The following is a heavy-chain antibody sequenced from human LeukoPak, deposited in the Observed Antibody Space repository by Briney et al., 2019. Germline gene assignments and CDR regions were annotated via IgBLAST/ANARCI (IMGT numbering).Heavy chain of an antibody. Sequence: RASVKVSCKASGGTFSSYAISWVRQAPGQGLEWMGRIIPILGIANYAQKFQGRVTITADESTSTAYMELSSLRSEDTAVYYCARAGVTYYYDSSGYYLDYWGQGTLVTVSS. CDR2: IIPILGIA. CDR1: GGTFSSYA. V-gene: IGHV1-69*04. D-gene: IGHD3-22*01. J-gene: IGHJ4*02. CDR3: ARAGVTYYYDSSGYYLDY.